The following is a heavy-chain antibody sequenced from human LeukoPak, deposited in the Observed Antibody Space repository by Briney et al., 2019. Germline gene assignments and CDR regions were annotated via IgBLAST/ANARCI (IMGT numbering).Heavy chain of an antibody. Sequence: SETLSLTCAAYGGSFSGYYWSWIRQPPGKGLEWIGEINHSGSTNYNPSLKSRVTISVDTSKNQFSLKLSSVTAADTAVYYCARGTPSSTLDYWGQGTLVTVSS. J-gene: IGHJ4*02. V-gene: IGHV4-34*01. D-gene: IGHD2-2*01. CDR1: GGSFSGYY. CDR3: ARGTPSSTLDY. CDR2: INHSGST.